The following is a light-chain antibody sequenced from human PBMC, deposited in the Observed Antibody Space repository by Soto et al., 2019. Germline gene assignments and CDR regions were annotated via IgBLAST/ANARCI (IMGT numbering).Light chain of an antibody. V-gene: IGLV2-14*01. J-gene: IGLJ1*01. CDR1: SSDVGVYNY. Sequence: QSALTQPASVSGSPGQSITISCTGTSSDVGVYNYVSWYQQHPGKVPKLMIYDVSNRPSGVSNRFSGSKSGNTASLTISGLQAEDEAEYYGSSYTSSSTPYGVGTGTKVPVL. CDR2: DVS. CDR3: SSYTSSSTPYG.